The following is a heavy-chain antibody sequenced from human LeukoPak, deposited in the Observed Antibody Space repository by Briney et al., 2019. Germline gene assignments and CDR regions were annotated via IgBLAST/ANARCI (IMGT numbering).Heavy chain of an antibody. CDR3: ARGAHDYGDYEGAFDI. D-gene: IGHD4-17*01. Sequence: GSSVKVSCKASGGTFSSYAISWVRQAPGQGLEWMGGIIPIFGTANYARKFQARVTITTDESTSTAYMELSSLRSEDTAVYYCARGAHDYGDYEGAFDIWGQGTMVTVSS. V-gene: IGHV1-69*05. CDR1: GGTFSSYA. CDR2: IIPIFGTA. J-gene: IGHJ3*02.